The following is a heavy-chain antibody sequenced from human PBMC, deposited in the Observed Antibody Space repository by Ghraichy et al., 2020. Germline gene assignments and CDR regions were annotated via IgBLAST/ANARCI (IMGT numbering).Heavy chain of an antibody. D-gene: IGHD1-14*01. J-gene: IGHJ2*01. CDR3: ASTPRIWDFDL. CDR2: ISSSGGTI. CDR1: GFTFSSYE. V-gene: IGHV3-48*03. Sequence: GGSLRLSCAASGFTFSSYEMNWVRQAPGKGLEWVSYISSSGGTIYYADSVKGRFTISRDNAKNSLFLQMNSLRAEDTAVYYCASTPRIWDFDLWGRGTLVTVSS.